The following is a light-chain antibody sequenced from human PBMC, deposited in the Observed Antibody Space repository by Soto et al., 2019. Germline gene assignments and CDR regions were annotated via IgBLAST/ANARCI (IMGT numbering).Light chain of an antibody. V-gene: IGKV1-39*01. CDR1: QSISSY. Sequence: DIQMTQSPSSLSASVGDRVTITCRASQSISSYLNWYQQKPGKAPKLLIYAASSLQSGVPSRFRGRGSGTDFTITISSLQPEDFATYYCQKSYSTPPTFGGGTKVEIK. J-gene: IGKJ4*01. CDR3: QKSYSTPPT. CDR2: AAS.